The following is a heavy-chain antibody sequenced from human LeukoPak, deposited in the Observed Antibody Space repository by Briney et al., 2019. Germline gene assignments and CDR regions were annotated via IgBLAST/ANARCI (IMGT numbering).Heavy chain of an antibody. CDR2: ISAYNGNT. CDR3: ARVWGTMVRGVLPYGMDV. D-gene: IGHD3-10*01. Sequence: ASVTVSFKASGYTFTSYGISWVRQAPGQGLEWMGWISAYNGNTNYAQKLQGRVTMTTDTSTSTAYMELRSLRSDDTAVYYCARVWGTMVRGVLPYGMDVWGQGTTVTVSS. V-gene: IGHV1-18*01. CDR1: GYTFTSYG. J-gene: IGHJ6*02.